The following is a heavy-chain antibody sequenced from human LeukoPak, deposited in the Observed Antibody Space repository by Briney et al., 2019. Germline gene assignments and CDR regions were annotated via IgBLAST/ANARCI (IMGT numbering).Heavy chain of an antibody. CDR2: IYYSGTT. D-gene: IGHD1-1*01. Sequence: SETLSLTCTVSGGYMSSNYWGWIRRPPGKGLEWIGSIYYSGTTYYNPSLKSRVSISADTSKNQFSLKLSSLTAADTAVYYCARGGTTGGDYYGMDVWGQGTTATVSS. CDR3: ARGGTTGGDYYGMDV. CDR1: GGYMSSNY. J-gene: IGHJ6*02. V-gene: IGHV4-59*05.